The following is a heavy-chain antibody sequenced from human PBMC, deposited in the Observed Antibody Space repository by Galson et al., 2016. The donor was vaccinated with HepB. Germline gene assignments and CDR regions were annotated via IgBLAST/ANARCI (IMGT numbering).Heavy chain of an antibody. D-gene: IGHD5-12*01. J-gene: IGHJ5*01. Sequence: PALVKPTQTLTLTCTFSGFSLSTSGVSVGWIRQPPGKALEWLALIYWNDEKRYSPSLKTRITVTKDTSKSQVVLTLTNVDPVDTATYYCAHRPRRPDIAPAVVWFDSWGQGTLVTVSS. CDR2: IYWNDEK. CDR3: AHRPRRPDIAPAVVWFDS. CDR1: GFSLSTSGVS. V-gene: IGHV2-5*01.